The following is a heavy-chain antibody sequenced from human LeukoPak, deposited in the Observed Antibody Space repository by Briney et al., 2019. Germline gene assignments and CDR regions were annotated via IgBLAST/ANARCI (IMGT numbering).Heavy chain of an antibody. V-gene: IGHV3-74*01. Sequence: GGSLRLSCAASGFTFSSNWMHWGRQAPGKGLVWVSRINEDGSTTNYADSVKGRFTISRDNAKNTLYLQMNSLRAEDTAVYYCVRDLGGRSGHWGQGTLVTVSS. CDR2: INEDGSTT. D-gene: IGHD1-26*01. CDR3: VRDLGGRSGH. CDR1: GFTFSSNW. J-gene: IGHJ4*02.